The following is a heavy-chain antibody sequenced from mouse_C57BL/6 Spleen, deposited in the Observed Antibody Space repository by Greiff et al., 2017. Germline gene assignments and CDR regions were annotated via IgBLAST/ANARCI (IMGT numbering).Heavy chain of an antibody. J-gene: IGHJ2*01. CDR1: GYTFTSYW. D-gene: IGHD1-1*01. Sequence: VQLQQPGAELVRPGSSVKLSCKASGYTFTSYWMHWVKQRPIQGLEWIGNIDPSDSETRYNQKFKDKATLTVDKSSSTAYMQLSSLTSEDSAVYYCARRPYYGSSLDYWGQGTTLTVSS. V-gene: IGHV1-52*01. CDR3: ARRPYYGSSLDY. CDR2: IDPSDSET.